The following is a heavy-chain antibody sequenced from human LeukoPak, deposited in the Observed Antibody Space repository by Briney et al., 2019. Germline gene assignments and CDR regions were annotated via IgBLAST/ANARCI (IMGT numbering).Heavy chain of an antibody. CDR3: ARKGIGKWYYGSGSYKGWFDP. V-gene: IGHV3-20*04. CDR1: GFTFDDYG. J-gene: IGHJ5*02. CDR2: INWNGGST. D-gene: IGHD3-10*01. Sequence: GGSLRLSCAASGFTFDDYGMSWVRQAPGKGLEWVSGINWNGGSTGYADSVKGRFTISRDNAKNSLYLQMNSLRAEDTALYYCARKGIGKWYYGSGSYKGWFDPWGQGTLVTVSS.